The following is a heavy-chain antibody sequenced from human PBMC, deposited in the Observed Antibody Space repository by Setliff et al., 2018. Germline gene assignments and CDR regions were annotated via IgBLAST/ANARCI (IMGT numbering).Heavy chain of an antibody. CDR1: GFSFIDTY. V-gene: IGHV3-11*04. Sequence: SLKISCAASGFSFIDTYMSWVRQAPGKGLEWVSKISGSGITIYYADSVRGRFTISRDNSKNSLYLQINSLRAEDTAAYYCARDGVYYGMDVWGQGTTVTVSS. J-gene: IGHJ6*02. CDR2: ISGSGITI. CDR3: ARDGVYYGMDV.